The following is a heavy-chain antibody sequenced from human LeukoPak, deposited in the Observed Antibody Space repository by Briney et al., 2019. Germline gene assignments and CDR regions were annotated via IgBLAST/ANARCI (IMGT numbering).Heavy chain of an antibody. CDR2: INHSGST. Sequence: SGTLSLTCAVYGGSFSGYYWSWIRQPPGKGLEWIGEINHSGSTNYNPSLKSRVTISVDTSKNQFSLKLSSVTAADTAVYYCARVGKMVRGVIISLPFDYWGQGTLVTVSS. V-gene: IGHV4-34*01. D-gene: IGHD3-10*01. CDR3: ARVGKMVRGVIISLPFDY. CDR1: GGSFSGYY. J-gene: IGHJ4*02.